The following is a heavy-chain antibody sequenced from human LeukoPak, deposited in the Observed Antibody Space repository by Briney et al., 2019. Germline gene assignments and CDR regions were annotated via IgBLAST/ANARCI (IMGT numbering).Heavy chain of an antibody. CDR3: ARDFDDVSGNYYYIPDY. CDR2: IRFDGTKT. J-gene: IGHJ4*02. CDR1: GFNFSTNA. V-gene: IGHV3-30*02. Sequence: PGGSLRLSCEASGFNFSTNAMHWVRQAPGKGLEWVSFIRFDGTKTFYGDSVRGRFTISRDNSKNTLYLQLSSLRGDDTAVYYCARDFDDVSGNYYYIPDYWGQGTLVTVSS. D-gene: IGHD3-10*01.